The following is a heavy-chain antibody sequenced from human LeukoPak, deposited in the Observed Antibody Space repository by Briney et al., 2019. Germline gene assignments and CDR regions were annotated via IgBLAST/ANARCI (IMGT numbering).Heavy chain of an antibody. V-gene: IGHV4-30-2*01. D-gene: IGHD5-18*01. Sequence: SQTLSLTCAVSGGSISSGGYSWSWIRQPPGKGLEWIGEINHSGSTNYNPSLKSRVTISVDTSKNQFSLKLSSVTAADTAVYYCARDQDSYGLFDYWGQGTLVTVSS. J-gene: IGHJ4*02. CDR3: ARDQDSYGLFDY. CDR1: GGSISSGGYS. CDR2: INHSGST.